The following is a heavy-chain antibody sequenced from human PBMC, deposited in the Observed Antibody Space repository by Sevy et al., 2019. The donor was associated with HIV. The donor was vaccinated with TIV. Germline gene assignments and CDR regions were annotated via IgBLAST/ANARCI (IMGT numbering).Heavy chain of an antibody. V-gene: IGHV1-2*02. CDR1: GYTFTGYY. J-gene: IGHJ4*02. CDR3: ARSVYGSGTYLNDY. Sequence: ASVKVSCKASGYTFTGYYVHWVRRAPGQGLEWMGWINPSSGGTNYGQKFHGRVTMTRDTSITTAYMERNSLRSDDTAVYYCARSVYGSGTYLNDYWGQGTLVTVSS. D-gene: IGHD3-10*01. CDR2: INPSSGGT.